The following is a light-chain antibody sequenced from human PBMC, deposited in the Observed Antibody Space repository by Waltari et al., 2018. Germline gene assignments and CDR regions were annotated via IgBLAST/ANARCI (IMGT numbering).Light chain of an antibody. CDR1: DRDVGSYDY. Sequence: QSALTQPASVSGSPGQSITISCTGTDRDVGSYDYVSWYQQYPGKAPKLMIYEVNNRPTGVSSRFSGSKSGNTASLTISGLQPEDEGDYCCSSNRSTSTPYVFGTGTKVTVL. CDR2: EVN. V-gene: IGLV2-14*01. CDR3: SSNRSTSTPYV. J-gene: IGLJ1*01.